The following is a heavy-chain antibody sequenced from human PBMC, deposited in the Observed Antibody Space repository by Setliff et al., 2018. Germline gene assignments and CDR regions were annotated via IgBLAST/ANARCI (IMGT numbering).Heavy chain of an antibody. CDR1: GYTFTYFG. CDR2: ISPYNGQT. V-gene: IGHV1-18*01. D-gene: IGHD3-9*01. J-gene: IGHJ6*02. Sequence: ASVKVSCKASGYTFTYFGLSWVRQAPGQGLEWMGWISPYNGQTTYAQRFQGRITMTTDTSTDKAYMELRNLRSDDTAIYFCAKEPAVSLTEAVRRTYYDYSMDAWGQGTTVTVSS. CDR3: AKEPAVSLTEAVRRTYYDYSMDA.